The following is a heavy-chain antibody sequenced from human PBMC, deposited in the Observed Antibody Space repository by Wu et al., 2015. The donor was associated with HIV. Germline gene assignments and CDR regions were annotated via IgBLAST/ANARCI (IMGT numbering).Heavy chain of an antibody. CDR1: GYTFTRYY. CDR3: AREYYTDYYYYYMDV. CDR2: ISAYNGNT. V-gene: IGHV1-18*01. D-gene: IGHD3-3*01. Sequence: QVELVQSGAEVKKPGASVKVSCKASGYTFTRYYMHWVRQAPGQGLEWMGWISAYNGNTNYAQKLQGRVTMTTDTSTSTAYMELRSLRSDDTAVYYCAREYYTDYYYYYMDVWGKGTTVTVSS. J-gene: IGHJ6*03.